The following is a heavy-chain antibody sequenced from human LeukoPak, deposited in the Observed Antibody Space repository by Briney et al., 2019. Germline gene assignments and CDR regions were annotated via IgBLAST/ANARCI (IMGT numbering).Heavy chain of an antibody. CDR3: ARHTVTPALFDY. J-gene: IGHJ4*02. D-gene: IGHD4-11*01. V-gene: IGHV4-39*01. CDR2: IYYSGST. CDR1: GFTFSSHW. Sequence: GSLRLSCADSGFTFSSHWMHWIRQPPGKGLEWIGSIYYSGSTYYNPSLKSRVTISVDTSKNQFSLKLSSVTAADTAVYYCARHTVTPALFDYWGQGTLVTVSS.